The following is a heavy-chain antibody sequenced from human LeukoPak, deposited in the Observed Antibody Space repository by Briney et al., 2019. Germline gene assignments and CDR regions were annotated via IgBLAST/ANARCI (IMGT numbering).Heavy chain of an antibody. CDR3: ARARYSNSWNDVFDI. Sequence: GSLRLSCAASGFNLSAYEMNWVRPAPGKGLEWVSYISSSGSRIYYADSVKGRFAISRDNVKNSVYLQLNSLRAEDTAAYYCARARYSNSWNDVFDIWGQGTVVTVSS. J-gene: IGHJ3*02. D-gene: IGHD6-13*01. V-gene: IGHV3-48*03. CDR1: GFNLSAYE. CDR2: ISSSGSRI.